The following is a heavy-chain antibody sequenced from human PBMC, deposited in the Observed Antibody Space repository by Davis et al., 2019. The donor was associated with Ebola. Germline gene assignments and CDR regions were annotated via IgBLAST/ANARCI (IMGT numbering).Heavy chain of an antibody. J-gene: IGHJ4*02. CDR1: GGSISTTNW. D-gene: IGHD3-16*01. Sequence: SETLSLTCAVSGGSISTTNWWAWVRQPPGTGLEWIGEIYPSASTNYNPSLKSRVTISVDKSENQFSLKLISVTAADTAVYFCAKGPFPNSWHYYFDHWGRGTLVAVSS. V-gene: IGHV4-4*02. CDR3: AKGPFPNSWHYYFDH. CDR2: IYPSAST.